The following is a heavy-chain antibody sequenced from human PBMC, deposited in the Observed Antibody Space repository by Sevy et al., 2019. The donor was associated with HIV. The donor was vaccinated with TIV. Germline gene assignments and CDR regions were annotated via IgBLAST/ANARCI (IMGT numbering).Heavy chain of an antibody. V-gene: IGHV1-58*01. J-gene: IGHJ4*02. D-gene: IGHD1-26*01. CDR1: GFTFTSSA. CDR2: IVVGSGNT. CDR3: AAMSIVGAIYFDY. Sequence: ASVKVSCKASGFTFTSSAVQWVRQARGQRLEWIGWIVVGSGNTNYAQKFQERVTITRDMSTSKAYMELSSLRSEVQAVYDCAAMSIVGAIYFDYWGQGTLVTVSS.